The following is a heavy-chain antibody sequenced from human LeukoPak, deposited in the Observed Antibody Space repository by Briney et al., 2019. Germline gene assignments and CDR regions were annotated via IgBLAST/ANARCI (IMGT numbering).Heavy chain of an antibody. V-gene: IGHV1-18*01. CDR2: ISPYIGDT. CDR1: GYTFTSYG. D-gene: IGHD5-18*01. Sequence: ASVKVSCKASGYTFTSYGISWVRQAPGQGLEWMGWISPYIGDTNYAQKLQGRVTMTTDTSTSPAYMELRSLRSDDTAVYYCARVAGYSYAQYNLLDPWGQGTLVTVSS. CDR3: ARVAGYSYAQYNLLDP. J-gene: IGHJ5*02.